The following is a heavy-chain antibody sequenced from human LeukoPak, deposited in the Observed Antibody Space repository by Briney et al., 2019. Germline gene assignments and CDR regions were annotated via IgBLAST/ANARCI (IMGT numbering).Heavy chain of an antibody. CDR2: IKEDGSRQ. D-gene: IGHD3-10*01. J-gene: IGHJ4*02. V-gene: IGHV3-7*04. Sequence: GRSLRLSCATSGFTFSSYWMTWVRQAPGTGLEWVANIKEDGSRQNYIESVKGRFNISRDNAKSSLYLQMNSLRVEDSAVYYCARDGYASGSHDYWGQGTLVTVSS. CDR3: ARDGYASGSHDY. CDR1: GFTFSSYW.